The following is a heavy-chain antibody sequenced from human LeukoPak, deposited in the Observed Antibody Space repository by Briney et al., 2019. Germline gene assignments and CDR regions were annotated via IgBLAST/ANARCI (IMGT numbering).Heavy chain of an antibody. J-gene: IGHJ4*02. CDR2: IYTSGST. V-gene: IGHV4-4*07. D-gene: IGHD5-18*01. CDR3: ALTLVRYSYEDY. Sequence: PSGTLSLTCTVSGGSISSYYWSWIRQPAGKGLEWIGRIYTSGSTNYNPSLKSRVTMSVDTSKNQFSLKLSSVTAADTAVYYCALTLVRYSYEDYWGQGTLVTVSS. CDR1: GGSISSYY.